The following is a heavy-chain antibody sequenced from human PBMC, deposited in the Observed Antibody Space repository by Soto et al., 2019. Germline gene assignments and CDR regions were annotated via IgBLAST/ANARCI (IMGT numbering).Heavy chain of an antibody. D-gene: IGHD4-17*01. CDR2: ISSSGSTI. CDR1: GFTFSDYY. Sequence: GGSLRLSCAASGFTFSDYYMSWIRQAPGKGLEWVSYISSSGSTIYYADSVKGRFTISRDNAKNSLYLQMNSLRAEDTAVYYCAPYHDYGDYWYEWGQGALVTVSS. CDR3: APYHDYGDYWYE. J-gene: IGHJ4*02. V-gene: IGHV3-11*01.